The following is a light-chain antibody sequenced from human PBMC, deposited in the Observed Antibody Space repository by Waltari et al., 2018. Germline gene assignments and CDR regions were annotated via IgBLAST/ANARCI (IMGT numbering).Light chain of an antibody. CDR3: QQSYSTLVT. V-gene: IGKV1-39*01. CDR2: AAS. CDR1: QSISSY. Sequence: DIQLTQSPSSLSASVGDRATIPCRASQSISSYLNWYQQKPGKAPKLLIYAASSLQSGVPSRFSGSGSGTDFTLTISSLQPEDFATYYCQQSYSTLVTFGQGTKVEIK. J-gene: IGKJ1*01.